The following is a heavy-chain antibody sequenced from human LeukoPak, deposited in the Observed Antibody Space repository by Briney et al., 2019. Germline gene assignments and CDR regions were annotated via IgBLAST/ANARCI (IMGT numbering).Heavy chain of an antibody. J-gene: IGHJ4*02. D-gene: IGHD2-15*01. CDR1: GYTFTGYY. CDR2: INPNSGGT. Sequence: ASVKVSCKASGYTFTGYYMHWVRQAPGQGLEWMGWINPNSGGTNYAQKFQGRVTMTRDTSISTAYMELSRLRSDDTAVYYCAKDVRRAQWSPYYFDYWGQGTLVTVSS. CDR3: AKDVRRAQWSPYYFDY. V-gene: IGHV1-2*02.